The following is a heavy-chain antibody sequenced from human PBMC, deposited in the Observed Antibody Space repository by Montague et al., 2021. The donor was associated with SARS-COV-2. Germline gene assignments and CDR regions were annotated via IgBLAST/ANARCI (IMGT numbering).Heavy chain of an antibody. CDR1: GFPLGSFS. CDR3: EREGPNWVLDH. D-gene: IGHD2-8*01. V-gene: IGHV3-30*03. CDR2: ISYTGSNR. J-gene: IGHJ5*02. Sequence: SLRLSCAASGFPLGSFSMHWVRQAPGQGLEWVSVISYTGSNRYYRDSVKGRFTISRDNSENTLYLQMNNLRIEETAVYYCEREGPNWVLDHWGPGVLVPVAS.